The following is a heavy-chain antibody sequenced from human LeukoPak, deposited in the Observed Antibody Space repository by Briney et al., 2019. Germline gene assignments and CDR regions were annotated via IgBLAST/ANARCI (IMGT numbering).Heavy chain of an antibody. Sequence: GGSLRLSCAASGFIFSDYYMSWIRQAPGKGLEWVSFISDGDRPLHYADSVKGRFTISRDNAKNSLYLQMNSLRDEDTAVYFCARRYCTPSSCYSDYWGQGALVTVSS. V-gene: IGHV3-11*01. CDR3: ARRYCTPSSCYSDY. CDR2: ISDGDRPL. CDR1: GFIFSDYY. J-gene: IGHJ4*02. D-gene: IGHD2-8*01.